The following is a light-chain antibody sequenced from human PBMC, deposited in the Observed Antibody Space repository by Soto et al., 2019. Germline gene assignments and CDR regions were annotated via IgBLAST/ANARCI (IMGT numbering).Light chain of an antibody. CDR1: QTISSW. CDR3: QQEWT. J-gene: IGKJ5*01. CDR2: KAS. V-gene: IGKV1-5*03. Sequence: DIQMPQSPSTLSGSVGDRVTITCRASQTISSWLAWYQQKPGKAPKLLIYKASTLKSGVPSRFSGSGSGTEFTLTISSLQPDDFATYYCQQEWTFGQGTRLEIK.